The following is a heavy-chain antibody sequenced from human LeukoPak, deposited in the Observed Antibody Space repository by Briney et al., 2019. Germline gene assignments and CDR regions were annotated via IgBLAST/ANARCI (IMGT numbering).Heavy chain of an antibody. Sequence: GGSLRLSCAASGFTFSSYAMHWVRQAPGKGLEWVAVISYGGSNKYYADSVKGRFTISRDNSKNTLYLQMNSLRAEDTAVYYCAREYCGGDCYSSLFDYWGQGTLVTVSS. CDR1: GFTFSSYA. CDR2: ISYGGSNK. CDR3: AREYCGGDCYSSLFDY. J-gene: IGHJ4*02. D-gene: IGHD2-21*02. V-gene: IGHV3-30-3*01.